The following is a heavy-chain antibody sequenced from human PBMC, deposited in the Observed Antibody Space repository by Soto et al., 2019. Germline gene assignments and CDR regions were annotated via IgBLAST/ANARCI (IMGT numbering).Heavy chain of an antibody. CDR1: GGTFSSYA. D-gene: IGHD2-15*01. J-gene: IGHJ6*02. CDR3: ASYCSGGSCYPYYYYGMDV. V-gene: IGHV1-69*01. CDR2: IIPIFGTA. Sequence: QVQLVQSGAEVKKPGSSVKVSCKASGGTFSSYAISWVRQAPGQGLEWMGGIIPIFGTANYAQKFQGRVTITADESTSTAYMELSSLRSEDTAVYYCASYCSGGSCYPYYYYGMDVWGQGTTFTVSS.